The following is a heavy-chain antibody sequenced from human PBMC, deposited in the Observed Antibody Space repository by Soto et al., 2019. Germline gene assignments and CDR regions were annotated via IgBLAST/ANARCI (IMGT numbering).Heavy chain of an antibody. V-gene: IGHV4-39*01. CDR3: ARDFFDSSDYTTNWFDP. J-gene: IGHJ5*02. D-gene: IGHD3-22*01. Sequence: SETLSLTCAVSGGSSRQSSYFWGWIRQPPGKGLEWIGSIYHTGNAYYNPSLKSRVTISVDTSKNQFSLKLTSVTAADAALYYCARDFFDSSDYTTNWFDPWGQGTLVTVSS. CDR1: GGSSRQSSYF. CDR2: IYHTGNA.